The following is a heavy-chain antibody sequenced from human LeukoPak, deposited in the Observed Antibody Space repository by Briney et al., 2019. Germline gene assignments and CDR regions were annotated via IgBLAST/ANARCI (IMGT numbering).Heavy chain of an antibody. Sequence: GGSLRLSCAASGFTFSSYAMSWVRQAPGKGLEWVSAIRGSGGSTHYADSVKGRFTISRDNSKNTLYLQMNSLRAEDTAVYYCATKGSSDYFDYWGQGTLVTVSS. CDR1: GFTFSSYA. V-gene: IGHV3-23*01. J-gene: IGHJ4*02. CDR2: IRGSGGST. D-gene: IGHD6-6*01. CDR3: ATKGSSDYFDY.